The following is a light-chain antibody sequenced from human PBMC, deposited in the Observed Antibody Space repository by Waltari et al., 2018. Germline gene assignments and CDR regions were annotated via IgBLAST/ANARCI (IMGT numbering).Light chain of an antibody. V-gene: IGLV2-14*01. Sequence: QSALTQPASVSGSPGQSITISCTGTSSDIGAYNDVSWYQHPPGKAPKLMISEVRRRPSGVSNRFSGSKSGNMASLTISGLQAEDEADYYCNSYTTSSTWVFGGGTKLTVL. CDR2: EVR. CDR3: NSYTTSSTWV. J-gene: IGLJ3*02. CDR1: SSDIGAYND.